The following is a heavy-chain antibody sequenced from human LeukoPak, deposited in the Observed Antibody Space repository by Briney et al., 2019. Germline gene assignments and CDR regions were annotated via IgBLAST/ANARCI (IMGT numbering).Heavy chain of an antibody. CDR3: ARDRGEYVDY. Sequence: PGGSLRLSCAASGFTFSSYSMNWVRQAPGKGLEWASYISSSNSTIYYADSVKGRFTISRDKAKNSLYLQMNSLRAEDTAVYYCARDRGEYVDYWGQGTLVTVSS. V-gene: IGHV3-48*01. D-gene: IGHD2/OR15-2a*01. J-gene: IGHJ4*02. CDR2: ISSSNSTI. CDR1: GFTFSSYS.